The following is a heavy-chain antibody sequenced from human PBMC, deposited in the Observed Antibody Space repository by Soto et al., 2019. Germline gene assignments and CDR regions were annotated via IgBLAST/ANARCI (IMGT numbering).Heavy chain of an antibody. CDR3: AKALRDIVVVPAAIGTDY. CDR2: ISGSGGST. D-gene: IGHD2-2*02. Sequence: GGSLRLSCAASGFTFSSYAMSWVRQAPGKGLERVSAISGSGGSTYYADSAKGRFTISRDNSKNTLYLQMNSLRAEDTAVYYCAKALRDIVVVPAAIGTDYWGQGTLVTVSS. J-gene: IGHJ4*02. V-gene: IGHV3-23*01. CDR1: GFTFSSYA.